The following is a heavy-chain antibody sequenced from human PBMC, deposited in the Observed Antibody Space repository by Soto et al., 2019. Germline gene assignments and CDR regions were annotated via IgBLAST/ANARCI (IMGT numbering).Heavy chain of an antibody. CDR3: ATKPITIFGVVIKYNWFDP. CDR2: INHSGST. D-gene: IGHD3-3*01. CDR1: GGSFSGYY. J-gene: IGHJ5*02. Sequence: SETLSLTCAVYGGSFSGYYWSWIRQPPGKGLEWIGEINHSGSTNYNPSLKSRVTISVDTSKNQFSLKLSSVSAADTAVYYCATKPITIFGVVIKYNWFDPWGQGTLVTVSS. V-gene: IGHV4-34*01.